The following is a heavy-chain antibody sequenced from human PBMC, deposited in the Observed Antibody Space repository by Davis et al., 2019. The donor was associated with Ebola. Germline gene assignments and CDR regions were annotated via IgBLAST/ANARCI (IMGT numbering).Heavy chain of an antibody. D-gene: IGHD3-10*01. CDR1: GFTFSSYS. CDR3: VREWFGETD. J-gene: IGHJ4*02. V-gene: IGHV3-48*02. CDR2: ISSSSSTL. Sequence: GESLKISCAASGFTFSSYSMNWVRQAPGKGLEWVSYISSSSSTLYYADSVKGRFTISRDNAKNSLYLQMNSLGDEDTAVYYCVREWFGETDWGQGTLVTVSS.